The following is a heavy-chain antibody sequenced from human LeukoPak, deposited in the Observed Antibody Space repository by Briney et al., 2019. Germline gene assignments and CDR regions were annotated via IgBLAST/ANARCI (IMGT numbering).Heavy chain of an antibody. V-gene: IGHV4-61*08. J-gene: IGHJ5*02. CDR3: ASVANNWFDP. CDR1: GGSISSGGYY. D-gene: IGHD2-21*01. CDR2: IYYSGST. Sequence: SQTLSLTCTVSGGSISSGGYYWSWIRQPPGKGLEWIGYIYYSGSTNYNPSLKSRVTISVDTSKNQFSLKLSSVTAADTAVYYCASVANNWFDPWGQGTLVTVSS.